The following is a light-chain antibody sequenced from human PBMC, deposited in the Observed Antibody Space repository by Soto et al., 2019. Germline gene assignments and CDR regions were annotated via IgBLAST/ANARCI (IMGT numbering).Light chain of an antibody. V-gene: IGLV6-57*02. CDR1: SGSIATNY. Sequence: NFMLTQPHSVSESPGKTVTISCTGSSGSIATNYVQWYQQRPGSAPTTVIYEDDHRPSGVPDRFSGSIDSSSNSASLTISGLKTENEADYYCQSYVTGKHVVFGGGTKLTVL. CDR2: EDD. J-gene: IGLJ2*01. CDR3: QSYVTGKHVV.